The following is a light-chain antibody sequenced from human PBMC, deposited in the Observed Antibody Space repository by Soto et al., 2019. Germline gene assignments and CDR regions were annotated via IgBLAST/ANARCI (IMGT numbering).Light chain of an antibody. CDR1: QSLVYSDGNTY. CDR3: MKGTHWPST. Sequence: VVITQSPLSLPVTLGQPASISCRSSQSLVYSDGNTYLNWFQQRTGQSPRSXIYKVSNRDSGVPDRLSGSGSGTDLKLKISRVEAEDVGVYYCMKGTHWPSTFGQGTKVDIK. CDR2: KVS. J-gene: IGKJ1*01. V-gene: IGKV2-30*01.